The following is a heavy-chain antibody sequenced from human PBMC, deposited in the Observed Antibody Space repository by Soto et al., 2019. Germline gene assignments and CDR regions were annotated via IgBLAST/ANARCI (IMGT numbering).Heavy chain of an antibody. D-gene: IGHD3-3*01. J-gene: IGHJ4*02. V-gene: IGHV4-4*07. CDR1: GGSISNYF. Sequence: KTSETLSLTCTVSGGSISNYFCNWIRQPAGKGLEWIGRIDNSGSTNYNPSLKSRITMSADTSRNQFSLKLNSVTAADTAVYYCARGGQDFWSGPFDYWGQGALVTVYS. CDR2: IDNSGST. CDR3: ARGGQDFWSGPFDY.